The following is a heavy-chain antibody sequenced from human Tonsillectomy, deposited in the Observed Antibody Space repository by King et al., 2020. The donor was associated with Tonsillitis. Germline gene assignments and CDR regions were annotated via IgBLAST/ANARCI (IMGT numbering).Heavy chain of an antibody. CDR1: GGSISSSTYY. J-gene: IGHJ4*02. D-gene: IGHD6-13*01. V-gene: IGHV4-39*01. Sequence: VQLQESGPGLVKPSETLSLTCTVSGGSISSSTYYWGWIRQPPGKGLEWIGSIYYSGSTYYNPSLNSRVTISADTAKNQFCLRLCSLTAADTAVYSCASRRGYSSSWSLDFWGQGTLVTVSS. CDR3: ASRRGYSSSWSLDF. CDR2: IYYSGST.